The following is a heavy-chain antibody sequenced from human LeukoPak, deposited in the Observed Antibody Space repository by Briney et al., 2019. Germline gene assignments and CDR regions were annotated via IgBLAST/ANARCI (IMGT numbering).Heavy chain of an antibody. CDR3: ARTTYYYDSSGYYPLYYFDY. CDR1: GGSISSSSYY. J-gene: IGHJ4*02. Sequence: SETLSLTCTVSGGSISSSSYYWGWIRQPPGKGLEWIGRIYTSGSTNYNPSLKSRVTMSVDTSKNQFSLKLSSVTAADTAVYYCARTTYYYDSSGYYPLYYFDYWGQGTLVTVSS. D-gene: IGHD3-22*01. V-gene: IGHV4-61*05. CDR2: IYTSGST.